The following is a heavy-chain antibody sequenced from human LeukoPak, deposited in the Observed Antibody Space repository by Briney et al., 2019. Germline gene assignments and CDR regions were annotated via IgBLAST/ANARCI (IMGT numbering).Heavy chain of an antibody. CDR1: GFTFSRSP. Sequence: GGSLRLSCSASGFTFSRSPMHWVRQAPGKGLEYVSAISSDGVSIYYGASVKGRFTISRDSSKNTLYLQMSSLRVEDTALYYCVKEAAFYDHWGPGTLVTVSS. D-gene: IGHD6-13*01. CDR2: ISSDGVSI. CDR3: VKEAAFYDH. J-gene: IGHJ5*02. V-gene: IGHV3-64D*06.